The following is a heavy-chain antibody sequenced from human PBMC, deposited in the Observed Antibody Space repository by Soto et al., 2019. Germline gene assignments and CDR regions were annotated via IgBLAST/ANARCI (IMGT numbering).Heavy chain of an antibody. CDR3: ASESLPCPLPYYGMGV. Sequence: QVQLEESGGGVVQPGRSLRLSCAASGFSFNIYAMNWVRQAPGQGLEWLSLISDDGTKTYYADSVKGRFIVSRDDSSNTLYLQMDSLRAEDTALYFCASESLPCPLPYYGMGVWGQGTTVLVSS. J-gene: IGHJ6*02. V-gene: IGHV3-30-3*01. CDR2: ISDDGTKT. CDR1: GFSFNIYA.